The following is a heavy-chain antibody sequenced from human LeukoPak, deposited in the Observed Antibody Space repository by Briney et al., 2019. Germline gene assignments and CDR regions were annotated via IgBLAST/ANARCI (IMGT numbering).Heavy chain of an antibody. CDR1: GGSFSGYY. Sequence: SETLSLTCAVYGGSFSGYYWSWLRQPPGKGLEWIGEINHSGSTNYNPSLKSRVTISVDTSKNQFSLKLSSVTAADTAVYYCARVPQWLNHFDYWGQGTLVTVSS. V-gene: IGHV4-34*01. D-gene: IGHD6-19*01. CDR3: ARVPQWLNHFDY. CDR2: INHSGST. J-gene: IGHJ4*02.